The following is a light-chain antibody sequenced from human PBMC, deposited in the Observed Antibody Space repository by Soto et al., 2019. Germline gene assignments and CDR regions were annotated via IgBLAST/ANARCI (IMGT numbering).Light chain of an antibody. CDR1: SSDVVYNY. J-gene: IGLJ3*02. Sequence: QSVLTQPASVSGSPGQSITISCTGASSDVVYNYVSWYQQHPGKAPKLIIYEVSYRHSGVSNRFSGSKSGNTASLTISGLQAEDEADYYCSSYTSSTTVFGGGTKLTVL. CDR2: EVS. CDR3: SSYTSSTTV. V-gene: IGLV2-14*01.